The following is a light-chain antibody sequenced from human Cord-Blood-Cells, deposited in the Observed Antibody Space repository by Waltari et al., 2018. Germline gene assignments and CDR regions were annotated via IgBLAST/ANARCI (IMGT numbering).Light chain of an antibody. J-gene: IGLJ3*02. Sequence: QSALNQPASVSGSPGQSITISCTGTSSDVGRYNLVSWYQQHPGKAPKLMIYEGSKRPSGVSNRFSGSKSGNTASLTISGLQAEDEADYYFCSYAGSSTWVFGGGTKLTVL. CDR1: SSDVGRYNL. V-gene: IGLV2-23*01. CDR3: CSYAGSSTWV. CDR2: EGS.